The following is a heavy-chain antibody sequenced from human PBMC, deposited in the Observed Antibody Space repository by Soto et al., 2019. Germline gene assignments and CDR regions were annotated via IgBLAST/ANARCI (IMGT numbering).Heavy chain of an antibody. CDR3: ARGGNWNSYYYRLDV. J-gene: IGHJ6*02. D-gene: IGHD1-1*01. V-gene: IGHV4-59*01. CDR2: IYDRGTT. CDR1: GDSISSYY. Sequence: SETVSLTCTVSGDSISSYYWTWIRQPPGKGLEWIAYIYDRGTTNYNPSLKSRVTISLDTSKNQFSLKMSSVTAADTAMYYCARGGNWNSYYYRLDVWGQGTTVTVSS.